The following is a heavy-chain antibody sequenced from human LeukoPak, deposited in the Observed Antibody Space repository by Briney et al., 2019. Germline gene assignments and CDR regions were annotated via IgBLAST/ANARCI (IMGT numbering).Heavy chain of an antibody. CDR1: GFIFSGDW. CDR2: IKHDGSET. D-gene: IGHD2-8*01. CDR3: ARLGQAKVNTNYYYYYMDV. V-gene: IGHV3-7*01. Sequence: GGSLRLSCAASGFIFSGDWMSWVRQAPGKGLEWVANIKHDGSETYYVDSLRGRFTISRDNAKNSLYLQMNSLRVEDTAAYYCARLGQAKVNTNYYYYYMDVWGKGTTVTVSS. J-gene: IGHJ6*03.